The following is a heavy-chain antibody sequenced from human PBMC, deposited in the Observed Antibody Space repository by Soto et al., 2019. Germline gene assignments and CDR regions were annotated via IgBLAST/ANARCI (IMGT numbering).Heavy chain of an antibody. CDR2: IWYDGSNK. J-gene: IGHJ4*02. CDR3: ARDGAFGAVIVQYYLDY. CDR1: GFTFSSYG. Sequence: QVQLVASGGGVVQPGRSLRLSCAASGFTFSSYGMHWVRQASGKGLEWVAVIWYDGSNKYYADSVKGRLTISRDNYKNTGYLQRNNRRAEDTAVYYCARDGAFGAVIVQYYLDYWGQGTLVTVSS. D-gene: IGHD3-16*02. V-gene: IGHV3-33*01.